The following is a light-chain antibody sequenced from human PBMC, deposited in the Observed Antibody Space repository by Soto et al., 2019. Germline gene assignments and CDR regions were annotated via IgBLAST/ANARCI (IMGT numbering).Light chain of an antibody. CDR3: QQYNSYRT. CDR1: QSISSW. J-gene: IGKJ1*01. Sequence: DIQMTQSPSTLSASVGARVTITCRARQSISSWLAWYQQKPGKAPKLLIYDASILESGVPSRFSGSGSGTEFTLTISSLQPDDFATYYCQQYNSYRTFGQGTKVDIK. V-gene: IGKV1-5*01. CDR2: DAS.